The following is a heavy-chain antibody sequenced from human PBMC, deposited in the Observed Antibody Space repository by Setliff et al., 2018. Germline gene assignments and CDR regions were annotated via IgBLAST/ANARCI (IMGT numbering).Heavy chain of an antibody. Sequence: ASVKVSCKASGYTFTGYYMYWVRQAPGQGLEWMGRINPSSGATIHAQKFQGRVTMTSDTSISTAYMELGRLRSDDTAVYFCARDGGGDSDAFDIWGQGTMVTVSS. V-gene: IGHV1-2*06. D-gene: IGHD3-16*01. CDR2: INPSSGAT. CDR3: ARDGGGDSDAFDI. J-gene: IGHJ3*02. CDR1: GYTFTGYY.